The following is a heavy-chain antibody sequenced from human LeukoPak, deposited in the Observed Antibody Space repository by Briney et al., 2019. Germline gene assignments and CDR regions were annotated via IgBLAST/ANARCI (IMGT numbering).Heavy chain of an antibody. CDR2: IYYSGST. D-gene: IGHD4-17*01. V-gene: IGHV4-59*08. CDR3: ARNDNYGDYESYGMDV. Sequence: SETLSLTCTVSGGSISSYYWNWIRQPPGKGLEWLGYIYYSGSTYYNPSLKSRVTISVDTSKNQFSLKLSSVTAADTAVYYCARNDNYGDYESYGMDVWGQGTTVTVSS. CDR1: GGSISSYY. J-gene: IGHJ6*02.